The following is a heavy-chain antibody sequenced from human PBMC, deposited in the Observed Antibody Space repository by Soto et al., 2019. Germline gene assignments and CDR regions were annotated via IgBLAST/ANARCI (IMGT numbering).Heavy chain of an antibody. D-gene: IGHD3-16*01. Sequence: QVQLVQSGAEVKNPGASVKVSCKTSGYTFTKYGVGWVRQAPGQGLEWMGWISGSSGNANYAEKVQGRITLTTDTSTRTAYIELRSLRAGDTAVYYCARAVAGLGGDGDFWGQGTVVTVSS. V-gene: IGHV1-18*01. CDR3: ARAVAGLGGDGDF. CDR2: ISGSSGNA. CDR1: GYTFTKYG. J-gene: IGHJ4*02.